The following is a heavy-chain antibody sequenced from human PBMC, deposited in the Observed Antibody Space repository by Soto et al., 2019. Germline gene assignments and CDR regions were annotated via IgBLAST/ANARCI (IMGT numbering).Heavy chain of an antibody. CDR1: GGSIISYY. CDR3: ARAVSRWYGDYLGDAFDF. Sequence: PSETLSLTCTVSGGSIISYYWSWIRQPPGKGLEWIGYIYYSGSTNYNPSLRSRVTISVDTSKNQFSLKLSSVTAADTAVYYCARAVSRWYGDYLGDAFDFWGQGTMVTVSS. V-gene: IGHV4-59*01. CDR2: IYYSGST. J-gene: IGHJ3*01. D-gene: IGHD4-17*01.